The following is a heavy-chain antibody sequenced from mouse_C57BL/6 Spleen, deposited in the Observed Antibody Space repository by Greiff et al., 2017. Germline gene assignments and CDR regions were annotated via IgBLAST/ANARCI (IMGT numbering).Heavy chain of an antibody. CDR2: IHPNSGST. CDR1: GYTFTSYW. V-gene: IGHV1-64*01. Sequence: QVQLQQPGAELVKPGASVKLSCKASGYTFTSYWMHWVKQRPGQGLEWIGMIHPNSGSTNYNEKFKSKATLTVDKSSSTAYMQLSSLTSEDSAVYYCASLNYDYAMDYWGQGTSGTVSS. D-gene: IGHD2-1*01. CDR3: ASLNYDYAMDY. J-gene: IGHJ4*01.